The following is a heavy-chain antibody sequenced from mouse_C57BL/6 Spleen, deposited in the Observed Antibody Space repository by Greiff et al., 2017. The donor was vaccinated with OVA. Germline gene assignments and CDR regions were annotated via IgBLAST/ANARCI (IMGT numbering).Heavy chain of an antibody. V-gene: IGHV5-4*01. J-gene: IGHJ2*01. Sequence: EVQRVESGGGLVKPGGSLKLSCAASGFTFSSYAMSWVRQTPEKRLEWVATISDGGSYTYYPDNVKGRFTISRDNAKNNLYLQMSHLKSEDTAMYYCARWGDYYGSRSFDYWGQGTTLTVSS. CDR1: GFTFSSYA. CDR3: ARWGDYYGSRSFDY. D-gene: IGHD1-1*01. CDR2: ISDGGSYT.